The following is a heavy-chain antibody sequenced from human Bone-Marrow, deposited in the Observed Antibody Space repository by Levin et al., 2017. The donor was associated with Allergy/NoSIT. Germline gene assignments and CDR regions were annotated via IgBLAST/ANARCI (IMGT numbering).Heavy chain of an antibody. CDR1: GDSISSGDFH. CDR2: IYENGGT. Sequence: LRLSCTVSGDSISSGDFHWTWIRQTPGKGLEWLGYIYENGGTYYNPSLESRVGMSVDTSKNQFSLKLFSVTAADTAIYYCAREAESVDYYGMDVWGQGITVTVSS. J-gene: IGHJ6*02. D-gene: IGHD4-23*01. V-gene: IGHV4-30-4*01. CDR3: AREAESVDYYGMDV.